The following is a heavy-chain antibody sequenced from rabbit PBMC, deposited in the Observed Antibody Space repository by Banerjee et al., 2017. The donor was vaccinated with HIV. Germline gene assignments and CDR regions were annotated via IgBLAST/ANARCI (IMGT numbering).Heavy chain of an antibody. V-gene: IGHV1S45*01. J-gene: IGHJ4*01. CDR3: ARHDVDSSYDL. CDR2: IYAGSSGST. CDR1: GFSFSSSYW. Sequence: QEQLEESGGDLVKPEGSLTLTCTASGFSFSSSYWIWWVRQAPGKGLEWIACIYAGSSGSTYYATWAKGRFTISKTSSTTVTLQMTSLTAADTATYFCARHDVDSSYDLWGQGTLVTVS. D-gene: IGHD8-1*01.